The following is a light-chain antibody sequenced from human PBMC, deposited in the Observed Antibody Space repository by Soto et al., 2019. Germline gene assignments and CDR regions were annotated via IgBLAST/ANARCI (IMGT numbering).Light chain of an antibody. J-gene: IGKJ1*01. CDR3: MQATQYPHT. Sequence: EIVLTQTPLSSPVTLGQPASISCRSSQSIIHTDGNTYLTCLQQRPGQPPRLLIYQISNRFSGVPDRFSGSGAGTDFTLTISRVEAEDVGVYYCMQATQYPHTFGQGTKVVIK. V-gene: IGKV2-24*01. CDR2: QIS. CDR1: QSIIHTDGNTY.